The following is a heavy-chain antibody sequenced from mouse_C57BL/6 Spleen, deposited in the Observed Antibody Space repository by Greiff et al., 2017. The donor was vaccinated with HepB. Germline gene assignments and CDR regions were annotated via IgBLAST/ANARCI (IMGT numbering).Heavy chain of an antibody. V-gene: IGHV5-17*01. CDR3: ARYYYSNYPYAMDY. CDR2: ISSGSSTI. Sequence: DVKLVESGGGLVKPGGSLKLSCAASGFTFSDYGMHWVRQAPEKGLEWVAYISSGSSTIYYADTVKGRFTISRDNAKNTLFLQMTSLRSEDTAMYYCARYYYSNYPYAMDYWGQGTSVTVSS. J-gene: IGHJ4*01. D-gene: IGHD2-5*01. CDR1: GFTFSDYG.